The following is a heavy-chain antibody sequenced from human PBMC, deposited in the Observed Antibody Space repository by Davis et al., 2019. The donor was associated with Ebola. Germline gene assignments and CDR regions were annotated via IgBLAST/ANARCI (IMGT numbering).Heavy chain of an antibody. CDR3: AKDLGRTSGSNE. CDR1: GFTFDDYG. V-gene: IGHV3-20*04. Sequence: GESLKISCAASGFTFDDYGMSWVRQAPGKGLEWVSGINWNGGSTGYADSVKGRFTISRDNAKSTLFLQISSLRAEDTAVYYCAKDLGRTSGSNEWGQGTVVTVSS. D-gene: IGHD7-27*01. CDR2: INWNGGST. J-gene: IGHJ3*01.